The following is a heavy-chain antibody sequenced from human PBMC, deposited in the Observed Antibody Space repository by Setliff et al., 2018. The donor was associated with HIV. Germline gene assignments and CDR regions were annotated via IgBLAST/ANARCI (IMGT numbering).Heavy chain of an antibody. D-gene: IGHD4-17*01. CDR1: GDSINSGGVC. CDR2: ITYSGSA. V-gene: IGHV4-30-4*08. J-gene: IGHJ3*02. Sequence: SETLSLTCSVSGDSINSGGVCWAWIRQPPGRDLEWVGYITYSGSAYYNPSLKSRVTISIDTSNNQFSLRLKSVTAADTAVYFCARGERDYGQQDAFDIWGQGTMVTVSS. CDR3: ARGERDYGQQDAFDI.